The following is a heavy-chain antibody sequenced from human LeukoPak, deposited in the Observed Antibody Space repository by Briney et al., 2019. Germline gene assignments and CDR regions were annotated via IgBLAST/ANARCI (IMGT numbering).Heavy chain of an antibody. CDR1: GGSISSSHW. D-gene: IGHD6-19*01. J-gene: IGHJ4*02. CDR2: IHHSGSI. Sequence: PSETLSLTCAVSGGSISSSHWWSWVRQPPGKGLEWIGEIHHSGSINYNPSLKSRVTISVDKSKNQFSLNLSSVTAADTAVFYCATQSSGRYQDYWGQGTLVTVSS. V-gene: IGHV4-4*02. CDR3: ATQSSGRYQDY.